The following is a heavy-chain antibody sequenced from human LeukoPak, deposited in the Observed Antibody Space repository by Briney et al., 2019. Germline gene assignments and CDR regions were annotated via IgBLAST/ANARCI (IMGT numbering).Heavy chain of an antibody. CDR2: FDPEDGET. D-gene: IGHD2-2*01. CDR1: GYTLTELS. J-gene: IGHJ4*02. V-gene: IGHV1-24*01. Sequence: GASVKVSCEVSGYTLTELSMHWVRQAPGKGIEWMGGFDPEDGETIYAQKFQGRVTMTEDTSTDTAYMELSSLRSEDTAVYYCATPRPLCSSTSCHFSHYWGQGTLVTVSS. CDR3: ATPRPLCSSTSCHFSHY.